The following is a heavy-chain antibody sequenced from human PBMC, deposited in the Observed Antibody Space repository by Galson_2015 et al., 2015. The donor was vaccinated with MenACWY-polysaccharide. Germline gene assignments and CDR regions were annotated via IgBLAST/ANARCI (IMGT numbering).Heavy chain of an antibody. V-gene: IGHV3-66*02. CDR1: GFTVSSNY. Sequence: SLRLSCAASGFTVSSNYMSWVRQAPGKGLEWVSVIYSGGSTYYADSVKGRFTISRDNSKNTLYLQMNSLRAEDTAVYYCARGTTVDTAMVPPDYWGQGTLVTVSS. D-gene: IGHD5-18*01. CDR2: IYSGGST. J-gene: IGHJ4*02. CDR3: ARGTTVDTAMVPPDY.